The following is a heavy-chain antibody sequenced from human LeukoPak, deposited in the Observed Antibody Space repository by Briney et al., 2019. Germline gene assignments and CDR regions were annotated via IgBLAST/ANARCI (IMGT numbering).Heavy chain of an antibody. CDR1: GIIFSGSA. Sequence: PGGSLRLSCAASGIIFSGSAMHWVRQAAGKGLEWVGRIRSKANNYATAYAASLKGRFSISRDDSMNTAFLYMNNLETEDTAIYYCTRQFDGVGYYPDYWGQGTLVTVSS. CDR3: TRQFDGVGYYPDY. J-gene: IGHJ4*02. V-gene: IGHV3-73*01. D-gene: IGHD3-22*01. CDR2: IRSKANNYAT.